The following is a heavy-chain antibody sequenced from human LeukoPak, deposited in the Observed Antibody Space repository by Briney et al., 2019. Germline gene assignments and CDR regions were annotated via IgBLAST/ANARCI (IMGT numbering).Heavy chain of an antibody. Sequence: ASVKVSCKASGYTFTGYYMHWVRQAPGQGLEWMGWINPSSGGTNYAQKFQGRVTMTRDTSISTAYMELSRLRSDDTAVYYCARESEMATIYYWGQGTLVTVSS. J-gene: IGHJ4*02. CDR2: INPSSGGT. D-gene: IGHD5-24*01. V-gene: IGHV1-2*02. CDR1: GYTFTGYY. CDR3: ARESEMATIYY.